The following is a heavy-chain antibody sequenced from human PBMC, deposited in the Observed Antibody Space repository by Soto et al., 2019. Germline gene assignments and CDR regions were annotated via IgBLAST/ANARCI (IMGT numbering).Heavy chain of an antibody. CDR3: ARGWRTSSGPHQFDY. V-gene: IGHV3-33*01. Sequence: QVQLVESGGGVVQPGRSLRLSCAASGFTFSAYGMHWVRQASGKGLEWVAVIWYDGSNRFYADSVKGRFTISKDNFKDTLYLQMNSLRAEDTAVYYCARGWRTSSGPHQFDYWGWGTLVTVSS. D-gene: IGHD6-6*01. J-gene: IGHJ4*02. CDR2: IWYDGSNR. CDR1: GFTFSAYG.